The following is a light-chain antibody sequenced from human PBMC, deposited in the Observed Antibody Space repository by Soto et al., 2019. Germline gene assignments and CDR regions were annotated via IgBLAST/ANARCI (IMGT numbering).Light chain of an antibody. V-gene: IGLV4-69*01. Sequence: QLVLTQSPSASASLGASVKLTCTLSNGHSSYGIAWHQQQPEKGPRFLMKVNSDGGHNKGDGIPDRFSGSSSGAERYLTISSLQSEDEADYYCQTWGAGIQLFGGGTKVTVL. J-gene: IGLJ3*02. CDR1: NGHSSYG. CDR3: QTWGAGIQL. CDR2: VNSDGGH.